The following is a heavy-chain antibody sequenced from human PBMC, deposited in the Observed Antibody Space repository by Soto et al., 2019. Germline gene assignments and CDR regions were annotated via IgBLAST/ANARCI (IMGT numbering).Heavy chain of an antibody. V-gene: IGHV4-4*02. J-gene: IGHJ5*02. CDR2: IYHSGST. CDR1: GGSISSGNW. Sequence: QVQLQESGPGLVKHSGTLSLTCAVSGGSISSGNWWSWVRQPPGKGLEWIGEIYHSGSTNYNPSLMSRVTISVDKSKNQFSLKLSSVTAADTAVYYCARVWTTVTNWFDPWGQGTLVTVSS. CDR3: ARVWTTVTNWFDP. D-gene: IGHD4-17*01.